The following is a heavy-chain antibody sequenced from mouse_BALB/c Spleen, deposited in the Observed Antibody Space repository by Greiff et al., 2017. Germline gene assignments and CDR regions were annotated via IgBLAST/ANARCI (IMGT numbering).Heavy chain of an antibody. V-gene: IGHV1-77*01. Sequence: VNVVESGPELVKPGASVKMSCKASGYTFTDYVISWVKQRTGQGLEWIGEIYPGSGSTYYNEKFKGKATLTADKSSNTAYMQLSSLTSEDSAVYFCAIYYYGSSYYAMDYWGQGTSVTVSS. CDR3: AIYYYGSSYYAMDY. CDR1: GYTFTDYV. D-gene: IGHD1-1*01. J-gene: IGHJ4*01. CDR2: IYPGSGST.